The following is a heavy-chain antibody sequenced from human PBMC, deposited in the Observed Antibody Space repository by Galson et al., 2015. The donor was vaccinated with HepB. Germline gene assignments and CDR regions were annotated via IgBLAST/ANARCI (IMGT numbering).Heavy chain of an antibody. CDR3: ARDRRLSGTWYGMDV. V-gene: IGHV4-59*01. J-gene: IGHJ6*02. Sequence: KGLEWIGYVYSSGSSNYNLSFKSRISISMDTSNKQFSLKLTSVTAADTAVYYCARDRRLSGTWYGMDVWGQGTTVTVSS. CDR2: VYSSGSS. D-gene: IGHD1-1*01.